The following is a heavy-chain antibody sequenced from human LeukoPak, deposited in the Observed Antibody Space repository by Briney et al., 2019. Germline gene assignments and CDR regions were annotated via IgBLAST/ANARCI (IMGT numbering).Heavy chain of an antibody. CDR1: GGSISSYY. CDR2: IYYSGST. D-gene: IGHD3-16*02. CDR3: AVKITRNYDYVWGSYRPFDY. V-gene: IGHV4-59*08. J-gene: IGHJ4*02. Sequence: SETLSLTCTVSGGSISSYYWSWIRQPPGKGLEWIGYIYYSGSTNYNPSLKSRVTISVDTSKNQFSLKLSSVTAADTAVYYCAVKITRNYDYVWGSYRPFDYWGQGTLVTVSS.